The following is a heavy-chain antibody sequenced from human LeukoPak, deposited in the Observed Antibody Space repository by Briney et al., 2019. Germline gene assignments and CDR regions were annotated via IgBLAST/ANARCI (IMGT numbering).Heavy chain of an antibody. CDR2: INSDGSST. J-gene: IGHJ6*02. D-gene: IGHD2-2*01. CDR1: GFTFSTYW. V-gene: IGHV3-74*01. Sequence: PGGSLRLSCAASGFTFSTYWMHWVRQAPGKGLVWVSRINSDGSSTSYADSVKGRFTISRDNAKNTLYLQMNSLRAEDTAVYYCARDTDCSSTSCHYYYYYYGMDVWGQGTTVTVSS. CDR3: ARDTDCSSTSCHYYYYYYGMDV.